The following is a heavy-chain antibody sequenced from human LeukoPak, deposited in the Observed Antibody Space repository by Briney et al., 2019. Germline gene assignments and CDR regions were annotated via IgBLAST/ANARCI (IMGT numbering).Heavy chain of an antibody. CDR2: ISSSSSTV. J-gene: IGHJ6*02. Sequence: GGSLRLSCEASGFTFSSYDMSWVRQAPGKGLEWVSYISSSSSTVYYADSVKGRFTISRDNAKNSLYLQMNSLRAEDTALYYCARDQGSGSGYYGMDVWGQGTTVTVSS. V-gene: IGHV3-48*01. D-gene: IGHD5-12*01. CDR3: ARDQGSGSGYYGMDV. CDR1: GFTFSSYD.